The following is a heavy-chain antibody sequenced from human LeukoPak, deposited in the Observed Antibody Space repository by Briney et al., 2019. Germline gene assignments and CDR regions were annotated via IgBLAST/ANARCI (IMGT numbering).Heavy chain of an antibody. Sequence: SETLSLTCAVYGGSFSGYYWSWIRQPPGKGLEWIGEINHSGSTNYNPSLKSRVTISVDTSKNRFSLKLSSVTAADTAVYYCARGIAARRYYYYYMDVWGKGTTVTVSS. V-gene: IGHV4-34*01. D-gene: IGHD6-6*01. CDR2: INHSGST. CDR3: ARGIAARRYYYYYMDV. CDR1: GGSFSGYY. J-gene: IGHJ6*03.